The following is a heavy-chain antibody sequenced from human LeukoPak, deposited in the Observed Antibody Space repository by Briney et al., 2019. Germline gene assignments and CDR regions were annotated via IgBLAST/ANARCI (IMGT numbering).Heavy chain of an antibody. Sequence: GASVKASCKVSGYTLTELSMHWVRQAPGKGLEWMGGFDPEDGETIYAQKFQGRVTMTEDTSTDTAYMELSSLRSEDTAVFYCARDLGGSCYFDYWGQGTLVTVSS. J-gene: IGHJ4*02. D-gene: IGHD6-13*01. V-gene: IGHV1-24*01. CDR3: ARDLGGSCYFDY. CDR1: GYTLTELS. CDR2: FDPEDGET.